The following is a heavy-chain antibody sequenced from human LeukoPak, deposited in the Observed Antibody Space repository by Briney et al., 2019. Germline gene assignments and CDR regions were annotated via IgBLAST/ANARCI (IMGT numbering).Heavy chain of an antibody. D-gene: IGHD4-17*01. CDR3: AKSTYRTTVTTALFDY. CDR1: GFTFSSYG. CDR2: ISGSGGST. J-gene: IGHJ4*02. Sequence: GGSLRLSCAASGFTFSSYGMSWVRQAPGKGLEWVSAISGSGGSTYYADSVKGRFTISRDNSKNTLYLQMSSLRAEDTAVYYCAKSTYRTTVTTALFDYWGQGTLVTVSS. V-gene: IGHV3-23*01.